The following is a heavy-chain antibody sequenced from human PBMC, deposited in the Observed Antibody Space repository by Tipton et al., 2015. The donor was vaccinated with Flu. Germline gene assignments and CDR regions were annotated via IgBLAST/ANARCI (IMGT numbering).Heavy chain of an antibody. CDR3: AREGYSYGLGDAFDI. D-gene: IGHD5-18*01. V-gene: IGHV4-34*01. Sequence: TLSLTCAVYGGSFSGYYWSWIRQPPGKGLEWIGEINHSGSTNYNPSLKSRVTISVDTSKNQFSLKLSSVTAADTAVYYCAREGYSYGLGDAFDIWGQGTMVTVSS. CDR1: GGSFSGYY. CDR2: INHSGST. J-gene: IGHJ3*02.